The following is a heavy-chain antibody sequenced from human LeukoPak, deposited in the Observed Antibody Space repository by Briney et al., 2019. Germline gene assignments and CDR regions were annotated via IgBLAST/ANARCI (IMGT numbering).Heavy chain of an antibody. CDR1: GFTFSTFW. CDR2: IKEDGSET. J-gene: IGHJ6*03. V-gene: IGHV3-7*03. Sequence: GGSLRLSCAASGFTFSTFWVTWVRQAPGKGLEWVAHIKEDGSETYYADSVKGRFTISRDNSKNTLYLQMNSLRAEDTAVYYCAKDRAEYSSSWDYYYYYMDVWGKGTTVTVSS. CDR3: AKDRAEYSSSWDYYYYYMDV. D-gene: IGHD6-13*01.